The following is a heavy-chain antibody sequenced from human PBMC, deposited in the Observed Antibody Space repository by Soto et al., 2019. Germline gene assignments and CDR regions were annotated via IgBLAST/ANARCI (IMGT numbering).Heavy chain of an antibody. CDR2: IPPIFNTA. Sequence: SVKVSCKASGGTLSRNAISWVRQTPGQGPEWMGGIPPIFNTANYAQNFQGRVTITADESTSTSYMELTSLKSEDTAIYYCATGGRGYSSSFRRFYFEYWGHGAVVTVSS. CDR1: GGTLSRNA. D-gene: IGHD5-18*01. J-gene: IGHJ4*01. CDR3: ATGGRGYSSSFRRFYFEY. V-gene: IGHV1-69*13.